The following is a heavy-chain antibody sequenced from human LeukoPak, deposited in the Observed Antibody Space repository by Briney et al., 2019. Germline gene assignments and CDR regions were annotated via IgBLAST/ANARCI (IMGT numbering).Heavy chain of an antibody. D-gene: IGHD3-10*01. CDR1: GGSISSGDYY. CDR3: ARVHSDYGSGSYYFDY. J-gene: IGHJ4*02. CDR2: IYYSGST. V-gene: IGHV4-30-4*08. Sequence: PSETLSLTCTVSGGSISSGDYYWSWIRQPPGKGLEWIGYIYYSGSTYYNPSLKSRVTISVDTSKNQFSLKLSSVTAADTAVYYCARVHSDYGSGSYYFDYWGQGTLVTVSS.